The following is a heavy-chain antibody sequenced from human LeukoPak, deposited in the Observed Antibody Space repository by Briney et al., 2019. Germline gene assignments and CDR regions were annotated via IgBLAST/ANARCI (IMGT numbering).Heavy chain of an antibody. J-gene: IGHJ6*03. CDR3: ARAPRGFTQWLPYYYYYMDV. CDR1: GYTFTGYY. V-gene: IGHV1-69*13. D-gene: IGHD5-24*01. Sequence: ASVKVSCKASGYTFTGYYIHWVRQSPGQGLEWMGGIIPIFGTANYAQKFQGRVTITADESTSTAYMELSSLRSEDTAVYYCARAPRGFTQWLPYYYYYMDVWGKGTTVTVSS. CDR2: IIPIFGTA.